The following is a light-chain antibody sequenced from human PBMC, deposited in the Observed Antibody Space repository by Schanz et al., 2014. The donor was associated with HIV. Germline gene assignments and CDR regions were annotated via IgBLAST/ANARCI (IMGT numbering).Light chain of an antibody. CDR1: QSISNN. CDR3: QQYSSFPWT. J-gene: IGKJ1*01. Sequence: EIVMTQSPATLYVSPGEGATLSCRASQSISNNLAWYQHKPGQAPKLLIYGASNRAAGVQDRFSGSRSGTEFTLTITRVEPEDVAEYSCQQYSSFPWTFGQGTRV. V-gene: IGKV3-15*01. CDR2: GAS.